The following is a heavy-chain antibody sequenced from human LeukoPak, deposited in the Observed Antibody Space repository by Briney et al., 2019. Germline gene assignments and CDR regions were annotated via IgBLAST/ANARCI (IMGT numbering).Heavy chain of an antibody. D-gene: IGHD6-19*01. Sequence: PGGSLRLSCAPSGFTFSSYETNWVRQAPGKGMEWVGFISGGTTEYVASVTGRFTISRDDAASIAYRQMNSLTTEDTSVYYCSSSSGWLSVYWGQGTLVTVSS. CDR3: SSSSGWLSVY. CDR1: GFTFSSYE. CDR2: ISGGTT. J-gene: IGHJ4*02. V-gene: IGHV3-49*04.